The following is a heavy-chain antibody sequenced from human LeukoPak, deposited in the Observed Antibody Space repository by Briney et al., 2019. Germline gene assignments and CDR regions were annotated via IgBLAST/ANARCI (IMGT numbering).Heavy chain of an antibody. V-gene: IGHV3-21*01. J-gene: IGHJ3*02. D-gene: IGHD3/OR15-3a*01. CDR2: ISSSSSYI. CDR1: GFTFSSYS. Sequence: PGGSLRLSCAASGFTFSSYSMNWVRQAPGKGLEWVSSISSSSSYIYYADSVKGRFTISRDNAKNSLYLQMNSLRAEDTAVYYCGLDTTLTSYHSPEDAFDIWGQGTMVTVSS. CDR3: GLDTTLTSYHSPEDAFDI.